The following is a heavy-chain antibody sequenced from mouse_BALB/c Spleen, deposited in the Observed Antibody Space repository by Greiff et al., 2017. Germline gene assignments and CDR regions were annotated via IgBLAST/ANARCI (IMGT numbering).Heavy chain of an antibody. CDR1: GYTFTSYY. J-gene: IGHJ4*01. Sequence: VQVVESGAELVKPGASVKLSCKASGYTFTSYYMYWVKQRPGQGLEWIGEINPSNGGTNFNEKFKSKATLTVDKSSSTAYMQLSSLTSEDSAVYYCTRGGYDVAMDYWGQGTSVTVSS. CDR3: TRGGYDVAMDY. CDR2: INPSNGGT. D-gene: IGHD2-2*01. V-gene: IGHV1S81*02.